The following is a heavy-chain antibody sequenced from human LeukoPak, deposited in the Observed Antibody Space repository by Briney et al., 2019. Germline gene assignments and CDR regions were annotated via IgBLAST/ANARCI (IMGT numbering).Heavy chain of an antibody. CDR3: ARNGDYAPVFDY. Sequence: SVKVSCKASGGTFSSYAISWVRQAPGQGLEWMGRIIPIFGIANYAQKFRGRVTITADKSTSTAYMELSSLRSEDTAVYYCARNGDYAPVFDYWGQGTLVTVSS. CDR1: GGTFSSYA. V-gene: IGHV1-69*04. J-gene: IGHJ4*02. CDR2: IIPIFGIA. D-gene: IGHD4-17*01.